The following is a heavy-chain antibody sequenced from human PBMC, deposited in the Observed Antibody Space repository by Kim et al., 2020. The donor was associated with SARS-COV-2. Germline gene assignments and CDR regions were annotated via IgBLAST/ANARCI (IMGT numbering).Heavy chain of an antibody. V-gene: IGHV3-9*01. J-gene: IGHJ5*02. CDR3: AKGPDSSGWYFWFDP. Sequence: GGSLRLSCAASGFTFDDYAMHWVRQAPGKGLEWVSGISWNSGSIGYADSVKGRFTISRDNAKNSLYLQMNSLRAEDTALYYCAKGPDSSGWYFWFDPWGQGTLVTVSS. CDR2: ISWNSGSI. D-gene: IGHD6-19*01. CDR1: GFTFDDYA.